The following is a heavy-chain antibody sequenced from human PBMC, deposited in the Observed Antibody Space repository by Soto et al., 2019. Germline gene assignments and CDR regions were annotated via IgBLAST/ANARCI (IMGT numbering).Heavy chain of an antibody. D-gene: IGHD6-13*01. Sequence: EVQVVESGGGLVQPGGSLRLSCVASGFTSSNYWMNWVRQAPGKGLEWVANIKQDGSEKNYVDSVKGRFTISRDNAKNALYLQMNSLRVEGTAVYYCAGSSSSWGVWGKGTRVTVSS. CDR3: AGSSSSWGV. V-gene: IGHV3-7*01. CDR2: IKQDGSEK. J-gene: IGHJ6*04. CDR1: GFTSSNYW.